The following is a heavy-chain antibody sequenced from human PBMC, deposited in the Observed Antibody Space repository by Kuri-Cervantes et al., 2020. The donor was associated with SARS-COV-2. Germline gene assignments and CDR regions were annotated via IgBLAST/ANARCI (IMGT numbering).Heavy chain of an antibody. J-gene: IGHJ5*02. CDR2: IIPIVGTA. D-gene: IGHD6-19*01. V-gene: IGHV1-69*06. CDR1: GGTFSSYA. Sequence: SVKVSCKASGGTFSSYAISWVRQAPGQGLEWMGGIIPIVGTANYAQKFQGRVTITADKSTSTAYMELSSLRSEDTAVYYCARHSSSGWTGNWFDPWGQGTLVTVSS. CDR3: ARHSSSGWTGNWFDP.